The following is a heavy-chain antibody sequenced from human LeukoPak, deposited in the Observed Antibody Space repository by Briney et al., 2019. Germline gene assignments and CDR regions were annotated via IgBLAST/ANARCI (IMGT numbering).Heavy chain of an antibody. D-gene: IGHD1-7*01. J-gene: IGHJ4*02. CDR2: ISGSGGST. V-gene: IGHV3-23*01. CDR1: GFTFSSYG. CDR3: AKGKSRGITGTTYYFDY. Sequence: PGRSLRLSCAASGFTFSSYGMHWVRQAPGKGLEWASAISGSGGSTYYADSVKGRFTISRDNSKNTLYLQMNSLRAEDTAVYYCAKGKSRGITGTTYYFDYWGQGTLVTVSS.